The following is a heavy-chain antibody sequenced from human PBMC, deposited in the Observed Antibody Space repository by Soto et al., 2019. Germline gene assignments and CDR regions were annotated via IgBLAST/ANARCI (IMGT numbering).Heavy chain of an antibody. CDR1: GFTFSNYW. Sequence: EVPLVESGGDLVQPGGSLRLSCAASGFTFSNYWMHWVRQAPGKKLEYVSGISTHGGSTYYANSVKGRFTISRDNSRNTLYLQMGSLSAEDMAVYYCARHYGSGTYIYFDYWGQGTLVTVSS. CDR3: ARHYGSGTYIYFDY. J-gene: IGHJ4*02. D-gene: IGHD3-10*01. V-gene: IGHV3-64*01. CDR2: ISTHGGST.